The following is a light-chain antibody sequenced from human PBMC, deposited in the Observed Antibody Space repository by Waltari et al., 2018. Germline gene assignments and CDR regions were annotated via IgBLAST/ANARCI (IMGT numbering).Light chain of an antibody. Sequence: EIVMTQSPATLSVSPGERATLSCRASQSINSNLAWYQQKPGQAPRLLLDGASTRATGIPARFSGSGSGTEFTLTINSLQSEDFAVYSCQQYNNWRSTFGGGTKVEIK. CDR1: QSINSN. V-gene: IGKV3-15*01. CDR3: QQYNNWRST. CDR2: GAS. J-gene: IGKJ4*01.